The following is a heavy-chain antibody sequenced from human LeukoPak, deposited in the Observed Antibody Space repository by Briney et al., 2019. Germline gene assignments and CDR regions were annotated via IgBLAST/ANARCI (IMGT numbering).Heavy chain of an antibody. CDR3: ASEIIFGGFDY. D-gene: IGHD3-3*01. CDR1: GFTFSSYA. Sequence: GGSLRLSCAASGFTFSSYAMHWVRQAPGKGLEWVAVISYDGSNKYYADSVKGRFTISRDNSKNTLYLQMNSLRAEDTAVYYCASEIIFGGFDYWGQGTLVTVSS. V-gene: IGHV3-30*04. J-gene: IGHJ4*02. CDR2: ISYDGSNK.